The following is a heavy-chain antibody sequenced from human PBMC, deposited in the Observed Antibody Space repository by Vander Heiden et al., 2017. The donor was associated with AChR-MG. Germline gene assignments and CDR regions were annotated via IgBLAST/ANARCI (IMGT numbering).Heavy chain of an antibody. CDR1: GGSISSGGYY. J-gene: IGHJ6*02. Sequence: QVQLQESGPGLVKPSQTLSLPCTVPGGSISSGGYYWSWIRQHPGKGLEWIGYIYYGGSTYYNPSLKSRVTISVDASKNQFSLKLSSVTAADTAVYYCARGGGDYVPYYYYGMDVWGQGTTVTVSS. CDR2: IYYGGST. V-gene: IGHV4-31*03. D-gene: IGHD4-17*01. CDR3: ARGGGDYVPYYYYGMDV.